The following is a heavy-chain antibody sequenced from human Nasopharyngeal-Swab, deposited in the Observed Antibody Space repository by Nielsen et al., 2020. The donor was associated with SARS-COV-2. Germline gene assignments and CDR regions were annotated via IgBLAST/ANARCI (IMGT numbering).Heavy chain of an antibody. V-gene: IGHV3-21*01. D-gene: IGHD3-3*01. CDR3: ARGRPLGGYYFGYFDY. J-gene: IGHJ4*02. CDR2: ISSSSYI. Sequence: GESLKISCAASGFTFSSYSMNWVRQAPGTGLEWVSSISSSSYIYYADSLKGRFTISRDNAKNSLYLQMNSLRAEDTAVYFCARGRPLGGYYFGYFDYWGQGTLVTVSS. CDR1: GFTFSSYS.